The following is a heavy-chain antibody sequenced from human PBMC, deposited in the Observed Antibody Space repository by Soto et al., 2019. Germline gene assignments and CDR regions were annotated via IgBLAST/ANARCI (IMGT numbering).Heavy chain of an antibody. CDR3: ASRGAGQLAYDAFDI. J-gene: IGHJ3*02. V-gene: IGHV3-21*01. CDR2: ISSSSSYI. Sequence: GGSLRLSCAASGFTFSSYSMNWVRQAPGKGLEWVSSISSSSSYIYYADSVKGRFTISRDNAKNSLYLQMNSLRAEDTAVYYCASRGAGQLAYDAFDIWGQGTMVTVSS. D-gene: IGHD3-10*01. CDR1: GFTFSSYS.